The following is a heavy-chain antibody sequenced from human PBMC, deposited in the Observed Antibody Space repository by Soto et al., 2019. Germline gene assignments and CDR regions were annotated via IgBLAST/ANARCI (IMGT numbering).Heavy chain of an antibody. CDR1: GGSSSSYY. CDR3: ARDVYGSGDNWFDP. V-gene: IGHV4-59*01. D-gene: IGHD3-10*01. CDR2: IDYRGST. Sequence: PSETLSLTCTLSGGSSSSYYWSWVRHPPGKGLEGIGYIDYRGSTNYNPSLKSRVTISVDTSKNQFSLKLSSVTAADPAVHYCARDVYGSGDNWFDPWGQGPLVTVSS. J-gene: IGHJ5*02.